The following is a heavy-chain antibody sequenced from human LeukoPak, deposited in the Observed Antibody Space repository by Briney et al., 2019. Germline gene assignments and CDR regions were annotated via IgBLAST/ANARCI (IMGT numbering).Heavy chain of an antibody. CDR2: IKQDGSEK. CDR1: GFTFSSYW. Sequence: QPGGSLRLSCAASGFTFSSYWMSWVRQAPGKGLEWVANIKQDGSEKYYVDSVKGRFTISRDNAKNSLYLQMNSLRAEDTAVYYCARVDYYDYVWGSSYYYGMDVWGQGTTVTVSS. D-gene: IGHD3-16*01. J-gene: IGHJ6*02. V-gene: IGHV3-7*01. CDR3: ARVDYYDYVWGSSYYYGMDV.